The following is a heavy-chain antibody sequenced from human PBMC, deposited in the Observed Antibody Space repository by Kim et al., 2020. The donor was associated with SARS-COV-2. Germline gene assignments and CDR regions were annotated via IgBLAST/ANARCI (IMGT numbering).Heavy chain of an antibody. D-gene: IGHD2-2*01. V-gene: IGHV3-20*04. CDR3: ARARSRFTFLEAFDI. J-gene: IGHJ3*02. CDR1: GFSFDDYG. CDR2: INWNVIST. Sequence: GGSLRLSCAASGFSFDDYGMSWVRQAPGKGLEWVSGINWNVISTDYADSVKGRFTISRDSGKNSLSLQMNSLRAEDTALYYCARARSRFTFLEAFDIWGQGTMVTVSS.